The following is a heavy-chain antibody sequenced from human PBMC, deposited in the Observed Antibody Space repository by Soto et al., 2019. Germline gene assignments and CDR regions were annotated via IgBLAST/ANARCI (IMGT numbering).Heavy chain of an antibody. CDR1: GFTFSSYW. Sequence: GGSLRLSCAASGFTFSSYWMHWVRQAPGKGLEWVSAISGSGGSTYYADSVKGRFTISRDNSKNTLYLQMNSLRAEDTAVYYCAKGGGYIVATIRVFDAFDIWGQGTMVTVSS. J-gene: IGHJ3*02. V-gene: IGHV3-23*01. CDR3: AKGGGYIVATIRVFDAFDI. CDR2: ISGSGGST. D-gene: IGHD5-12*01.